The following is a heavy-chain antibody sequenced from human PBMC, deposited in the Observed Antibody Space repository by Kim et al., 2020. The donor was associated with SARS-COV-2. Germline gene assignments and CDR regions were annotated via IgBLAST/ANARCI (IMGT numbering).Heavy chain of an antibody. D-gene: IGHD2-8*02. CDR2: T. Sequence: TYYADSVKGRFTTSRDNSKNTLYLQMNSLRAEDTAVYYCARDGTGAWFDPWGQGTLVTVSS. CDR3: ARDGTGAWFDP. V-gene: IGHV3-53*01. J-gene: IGHJ5*02.